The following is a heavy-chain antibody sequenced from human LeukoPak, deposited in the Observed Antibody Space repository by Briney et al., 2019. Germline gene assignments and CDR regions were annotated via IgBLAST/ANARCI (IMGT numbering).Heavy chain of an antibody. V-gene: IGHV1-2*02. CDR2: INPNSGGT. D-gene: IGHD2-21*01. J-gene: IGHJ5*02. CDR3: ARDRRSVGRVGFDP. CDR1: GGTFSSYA. Sequence: GASVKVSCKASGGTFSSYAISWVRQAPGQGLEWMGWINPNSGGTNYAQKFQGRVTMTRDTSISTAYMELSRLRSDDTAVYYCARDRRSVGRVGFDPWGQGTLVTVSS.